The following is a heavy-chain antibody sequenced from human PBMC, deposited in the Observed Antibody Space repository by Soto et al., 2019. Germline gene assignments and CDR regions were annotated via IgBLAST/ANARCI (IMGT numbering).Heavy chain of an antibody. CDR1: GFTFSSYG. CDR3: ARDGYYYGSGSREDAFDI. D-gene: IGHD3-10*01. CDR2: IWYDGSNK. J-gene: IGHJ3*02. V-gene: IGHV3-33*01. Sequence: PGGSLRLSCAASGFTFSSYGMHWVRQAPGKGLEWVAVIWYDGSNKYYADSVKGRFTIPRDNSKNTLYLQMNSLRAEDTAVYYCARDGYYYGSGSREDAFDIWGQGTMVTVSS.